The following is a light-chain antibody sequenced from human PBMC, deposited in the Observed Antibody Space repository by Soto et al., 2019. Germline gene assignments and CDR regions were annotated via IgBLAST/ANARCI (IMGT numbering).Light chain of an antibody. V-gene: IGLV6-57*01. CDR3: QSSDSTSWV. CDR1: SGSITSTY. CDR2: LDN. Sequence: NFMLTQPHSVSESPGKTVTISCTRNSGSITSTYVQWYQQRPGRSPTSVIYLDNQRPSGVPDRFSGSIDRSSNSASLTISGLRAEDEAHYYCQSSDSTSWVLGGGTKVTVL. J-gene: IGLJ3*02.